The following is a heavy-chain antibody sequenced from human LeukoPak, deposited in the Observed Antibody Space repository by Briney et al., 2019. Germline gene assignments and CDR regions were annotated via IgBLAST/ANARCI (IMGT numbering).Heavy chain of an antibody. J-gene: IGHJ4*02. CDR1: GFTFSSYE. Sequence: GGSLRLSCAASGFTFSSYEMNWVRQAPGKGLEWVSYISSSGSTIYYADSVKGRFTISRDNAKNSLYLQMNSLRAEDTAVYYCARGLLCGSCYHTFDYWGQGTLVTVSS. CDR3: ARGLLCGSCYHTFDY. V-gene: IGHV3-48*03. D-gene: IGHD2-15*01. CDR2: ISSSGSTI.